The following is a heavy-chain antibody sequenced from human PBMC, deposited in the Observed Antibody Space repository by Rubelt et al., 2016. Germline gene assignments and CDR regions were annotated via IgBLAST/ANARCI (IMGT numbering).Heavy chain of an antibody. CDR2: TYHSGST. CDR3: ARVLLGAFDI. D-gene: IGHD3-10*01. Sequence: GPGLVKPSQTLSLTCAVSGGSISSGGYSWSWIRQPPGKGLEWIGYTYHSGSTYYNPSLKSRVTISVDTSKNQFSLKLSSLTAADTAVYYCARVLLGAFDIWGQGTRVTVSS. CDR1: GGSISSGGYS. J-gene: IGHJ3*02. V-gene: IGHV4-30-2*01.